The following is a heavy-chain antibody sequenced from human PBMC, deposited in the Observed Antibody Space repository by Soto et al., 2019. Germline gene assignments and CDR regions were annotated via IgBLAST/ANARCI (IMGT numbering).Heavy chain of an antibody. CDR2: ISGSGGST. D-gene: IGHD6-19*01. CDR3: AKVVVGGTPDIAVAGESFDY. Sequence: GGSLRLSCGASGWTFSSYAMRWVRQAPKKGLEWVSAISGSGGSTYYADSVKGRFTISRDNSKNTLYLQMNSLRAEDTAVYYFAKVVVGGTPDIAVAGESFDYWGQGTLVTVSS. V-gene: IGHV3-23*01. J-gene: IGHJ4*02. CDR1: GWTFSSYA.